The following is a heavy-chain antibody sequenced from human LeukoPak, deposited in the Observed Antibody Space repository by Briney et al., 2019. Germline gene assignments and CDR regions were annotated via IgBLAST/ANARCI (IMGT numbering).Heavy chain of an antibody. Sequence: GGSLRLSCAASGFTFSSYSMNWVRQAPGKGLEWVSSISSSSSYIYYADSVKGRFTISRDNAKNSLYLQMNSLRAEDTAVYYCARDLSTHYSIDFWGPGTLVSVSS. J-gene: IGHJ4*02. V-gene: IGHV3-21*01. CDR3: ARDLSTHYSIDF. D-gene: IGHD2/OR15-2a*01. CDR1: GFTFSSYS. CDR2: ISSSSSYI.